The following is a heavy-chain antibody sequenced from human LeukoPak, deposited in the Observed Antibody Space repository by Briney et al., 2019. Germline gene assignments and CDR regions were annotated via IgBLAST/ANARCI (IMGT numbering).Heavy chain of an antibody. D-gene: IGHD5-12*01. CDR2: MYTSGST. CDR3: ARDGYSGNDGL. CDR1: GGSISSYY. Sequence: SETLSLTCTVSGGSISSYYWTWIRQSAGKGLEWIGRMYTSGSTKYSPSFESRVTMSGDASKNQFSLNLSSVTAADTAVYYCARDGYSGNDGLWGQGTLVTVSS. V-gene: IGHV4-4*07. J-gene: IGHJ4*02.